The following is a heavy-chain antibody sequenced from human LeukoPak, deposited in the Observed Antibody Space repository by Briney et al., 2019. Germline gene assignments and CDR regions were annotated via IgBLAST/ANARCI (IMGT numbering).Heavy chain of an antibody. D-gene: IGHD2-15*01. CDR1: GFSVGSNY. V-gene: IGHV3-53*01. CDR3: ARDTGSGYCSGGRCRGAFDI. J-gene: IGHJ3*02. Sequence: GGSLRLSCAASGFSVGSNYMTWVRQAPGKGLEWVSVIYSGDNTYYADSVKGRFTISRDIFKNTLCLQMNSLRAEDTATYYCARDTGSGYCSGGRCRGAFDIWGQGTTVTVSS. CDR2: IYSGDNT.